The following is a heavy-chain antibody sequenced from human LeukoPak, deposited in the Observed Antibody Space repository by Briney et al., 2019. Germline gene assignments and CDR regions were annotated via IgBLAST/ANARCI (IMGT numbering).Heavy chain of an antibody. J-gene: IGHJ6*03. V-gene: IGHV5-51*01. CDR2: IFTGDFDT. D-gene: IGHD2-21*01. CDR3: ARHSGDCYKRRSYYYMFV. Sequence: GESLKISCKGSGYFFTSYWIGWVRHMPRKGLEWMGIIFTGDFDTRYSPSFQGQVTTSAEKTISTAYLQWSSLKASDTAMYYCARHSGDCYKRRSYYYMFVCGKGTTVTISS. CDR1: GYFFTSYW.